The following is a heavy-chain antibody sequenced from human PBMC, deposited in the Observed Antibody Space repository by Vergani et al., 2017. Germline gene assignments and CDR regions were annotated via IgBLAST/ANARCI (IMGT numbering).Heavy chain of an antibody. V-gene: IGHV4-39*01. CDR3: ASKRGACRAAYCHSYDF. CDR1: GDSVISTDYH. J-gene: IGHJ4*02. Sequence: QVQLQESGPGLVKPSETLSLTCTVSGDSVISTDYHWGWIRQPPGKGLEWIGSMDYSGSTSYTPSLESRISISFETPKNQFSLRLTSVTAADTAVYYCASKRGACRAAYCHSYDFWGPGTL. D-gene: IGHD2-15*01. CDR2: MDYSGST.